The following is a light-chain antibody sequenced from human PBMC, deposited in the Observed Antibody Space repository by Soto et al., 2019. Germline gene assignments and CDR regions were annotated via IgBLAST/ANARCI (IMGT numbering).Light chain of an antibody. Sequence: DIQMTQSPSTLSASVGDRVTITCRASQTIDSWLAWYQQRPGKPPNLLIYKASTLASGVPSRFSGSESGTEFTLTINSLQPDDFATYYCQQYHIYSGTFGQGTKVEIK. CDR2: KAS. V-gene: IGKV1-5*03. CDR1: QTIDSW. J-gene: IGKJ1*01. CDR3: QQYHIYSGT.